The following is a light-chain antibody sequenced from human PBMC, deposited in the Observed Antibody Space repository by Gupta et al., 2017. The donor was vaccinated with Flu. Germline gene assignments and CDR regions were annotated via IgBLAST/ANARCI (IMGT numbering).Light chain of an antibody. J-gene: IGKJ2*03. CDR1: QSVSSN. V-gene: IGKV3-15*01. Sequence: EIVMTQSPATLSVSPGESATLSCRASQSVSSNLAWYQLKPGQAPRLLIYVASTRATGIPARFSVSGSGTEFTLTISSLQSEDFAVYYCQQYNNWPPRDSFGQGTKLEIK. CDR2: VAS. CDR3: QQYNNWPPRDS.